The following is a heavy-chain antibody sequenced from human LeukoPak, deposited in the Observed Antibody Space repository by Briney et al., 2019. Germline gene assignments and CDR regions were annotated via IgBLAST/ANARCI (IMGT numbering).Heavy chain of an antibody. CDR1: GGSISSSSSY. CDR2: IYYSGSS. CDR3: ARGAVVRRGYFDY. D-gene: IGHD2-21*01. Sequence: SETLSLTCSVAGGSISSSSSYWGWIRQPPGKGREWSGSIYYSGSSFDNPALKSRVTISVDTSKNQSSLKLSSVTAADTAVYYCARGAVVRRGYFDYWGQGTLVTVSS. J-gene: IGHJ4*02. V-gene: IGHV4-39*01.